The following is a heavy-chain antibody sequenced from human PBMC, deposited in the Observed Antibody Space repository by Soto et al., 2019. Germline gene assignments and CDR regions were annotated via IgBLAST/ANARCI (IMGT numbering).Heavy chain of an antibody. J-gene: IGHJ4*02. CDR1: GFTFNNYG. CDR2: ISYDGSNK. Sequence: GGSLRLSCVGSGFTFNNYGIHWVRQAPGKGLEWVAVISYDGSNKYYADSVKGRFTISRDNSKNTLYLQMNSLTAEDTALYYCAKDKGITAQKYYFDYWGQGTLVTDSS. V-gene: IGHV3-30*18. CDR3: AKDKGITAQKYYFDY. D-gene: IGHD6-13*01.